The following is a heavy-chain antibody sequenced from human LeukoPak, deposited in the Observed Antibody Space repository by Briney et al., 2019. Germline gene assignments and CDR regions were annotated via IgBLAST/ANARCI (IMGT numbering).Heavy chain of an antibody. CDR2: ISYGGST. CDR3: ARRTGDWFDP. CDR1: GGSVSSGSYY. J-gene: IGHJ5*02. V-gene: IGHV4-61*01. Sequence: PSETLSLTCTVSGGSVSSGSYYWRWIRQPSGKGLEWIGYISYGGSTNYNPSLKSRVTISVDTSKTQFSLKLSSVTAADTAVYYCARRTGDWFDPWGQGTLVTVSS. D-gene: IGHD2-8*02.